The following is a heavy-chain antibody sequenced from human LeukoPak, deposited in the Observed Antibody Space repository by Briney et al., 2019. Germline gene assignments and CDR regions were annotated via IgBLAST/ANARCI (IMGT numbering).Heavy chain of an antibody. CDR3: ATSWGGQLERRPPYYYYMDV. V-gene: IGHV1-24*01. CDR2: FDPEDGET. Sequence: WASVKVSCKVSGYTLTELSMHWVRQAPGKGLEWMGGFDPEDGETIYAQKFQGRVTMTEDTSTDTAYMELSSLRSEDTAVYYCATSWGGQLERRPPYYYYMDVWGKGTTVTVSS. D-gene: IGHD1-1*01. J-gene: IGHJ6*03. CDR1: GYTLTELS.